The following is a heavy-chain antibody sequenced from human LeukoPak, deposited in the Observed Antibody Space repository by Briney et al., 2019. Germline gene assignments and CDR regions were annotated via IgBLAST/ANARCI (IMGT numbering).Heavy chain of an antibody. CDR3: VRSGYSSGWSHFDY. V-gene: IGHV3-33*08. CDR1: GFTFSSYA. D-gene: IGHD6-19*01. Sequence: GGSLRLSCAASGFTFSSYAMHWVRQAPGKGLEWVAVIWSDGSNIKYADSVKGRFTISRDNSKKMLYLQMNSLRAEDTAVYFCVRSGYSSGWSHFDYWGQGTLVTVSS. CDR2: IWSDGSNI. J-gene: IGHJ4*02.